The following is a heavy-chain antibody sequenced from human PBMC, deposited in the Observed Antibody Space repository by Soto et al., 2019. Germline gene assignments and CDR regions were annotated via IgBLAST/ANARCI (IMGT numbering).Heavy chain of an antibody. V-gene: IGHV4-31*03. CDR1: GGSISSGGYY. J-gene: IGHJ4*02. CDR2: VYYSGST. D-gene: IGHD6-19*01. Sequence: QEQLQESGPGLVKPSQTLSLTCTVSGGSISSGGYYWSWIRQHPGKGLEWIGYVYYSGSTYYNPSLKSRVTISVDTSKNQCALKLSSVTAADTAVYYCARAKAVAGSYFDYWGQGTLVTVSS. CDR3: ARAKAVAGSYFDY.